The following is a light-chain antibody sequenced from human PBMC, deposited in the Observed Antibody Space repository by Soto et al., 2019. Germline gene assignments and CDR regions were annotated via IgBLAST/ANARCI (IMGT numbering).Light chain of an antibody. CDR2: GAS. CDR3: QQYNNWPYT. CDR1: QSVSSS. Sequence: EIVMTQSPATLSVSPGESATLSCRASQSVSSSKLAWYQQKPGQAPRLLIYGASTRATGIPARFSGSGSGTEFTLTISSLQSEDFAVYYCQQYNNWPYTFGQGTKLES. V-gene: IGKV3-15*01. J-gene: IGKJ2*01.